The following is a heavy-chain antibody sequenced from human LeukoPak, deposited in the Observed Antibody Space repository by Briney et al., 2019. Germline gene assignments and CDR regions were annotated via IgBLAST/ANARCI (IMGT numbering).Heavy chain of an antibody. V-gene: IGHV1-46*01. Sequence: ASVKVSCKTSGYTFSSYYMHWVRQAPGQGLEWMGIINPVGGSTSYAQKFQGRVTMTRDTSTSTVYMELSSLRSEDTAVYYCAKVGGYCSGGSCYNWFDPWGQGTLVTVSS. D-gene: IGHD2-15*01. CDR3: AKVGGYCSGGSCYNWFDP. CDR2: INPVGGST. CDR1: GYTFSSYY. J-gene: IGHJ5*02.